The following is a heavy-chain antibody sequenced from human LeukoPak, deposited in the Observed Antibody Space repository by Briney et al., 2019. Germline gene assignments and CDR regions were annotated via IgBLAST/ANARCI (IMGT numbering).Heavy chain of an antibody. J-gene: IGHJ4*02. V-gene: IGHV1-18*01. CDR2: ISAYNGNT. CDR3: ARDSSDYYDSSGYYYY. Sequence: ASVKVSCKASGYTFTSYGISWVRQAPGQGLEWMGWISAYNGNTNYAQKLQGRVTMTTDTSTSTAYMELRSLRSDDTAAYYCARDSSDYYDSSGYYYYWGQGTLVTVSS. D-gene: IGHD3-22*01. CDR1: GYTFTSYG.